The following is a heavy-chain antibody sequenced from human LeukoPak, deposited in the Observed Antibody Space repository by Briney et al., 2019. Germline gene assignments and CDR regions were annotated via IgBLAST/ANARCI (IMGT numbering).Heavy chain of an antibody. CDR2: IYYSGST. V-gene: IGHV4-59*12. Sequence: PSETLSLTCTVSGGSISSDYWSWIRQPPGKGLEWIGYIYYSGSTNYNPSLKSRVTMSVDTSNKHFSLKLTSVTAADTAVYYCVRNWDYWGQGTLVTVSS. D-gene: IGHD1-1*01. J-gene: IGHJ4*02. CDR3: VRNWDY. CDR1: GGSISSDY.